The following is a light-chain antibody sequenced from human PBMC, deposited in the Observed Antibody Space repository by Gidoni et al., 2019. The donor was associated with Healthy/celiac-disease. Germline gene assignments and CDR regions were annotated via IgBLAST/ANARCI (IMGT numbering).Light chain of an antibody. J-gene: IGKJ1*01. CDR2: AAS. CDR3: QQYCSYPTK. V-gene: IGKV1-8*01. Sequence: AIRKTQSPSSFSASTGDRVTITCRASPGISSHLAWYQQKPGEAPKHLIYAASTLQSGVPSRFSGSGSRTGFTITLSFLQSEVFATYFCQQYCSYPTKVGQGTKVEIK. CDR1: PGISSH.